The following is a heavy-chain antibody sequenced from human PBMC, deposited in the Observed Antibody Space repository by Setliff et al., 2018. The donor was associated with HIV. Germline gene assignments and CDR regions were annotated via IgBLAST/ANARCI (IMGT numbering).Heavy chain of an antibody. CDR2: IYYSGTT. V-gene: IGHV4-39*07. D-gene: IGHD6-19*01. CDR1: GASIRTGSYY. CDR3: VMNGWYSLEY. Sequence: SETLSLTCTVSGASIRTGSYYWGWIRQPPGKGLEWIGTIYYSGTTYYNPSVKSRVTILVDKSKNEFSLKFNSVTAADTAVYYCVMNGWYSLEYWGQGMLVTVSS. J-gene: IGHJ4*02.